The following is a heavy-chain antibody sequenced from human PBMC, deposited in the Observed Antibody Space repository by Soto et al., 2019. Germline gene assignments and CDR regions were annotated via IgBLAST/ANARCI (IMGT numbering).Heavy chain of an antibody. J-gene: IGHJ6*02. CDR3: ARLLDTAMVHYYYYGMDV. D-gene: IGHD5-18*01. Sequence: GASVKVSCKASGGTFSSYAISWVRQAPGQGLEWMGGIITIFGTANYAQKFQGRVTITADESTSTAYMELSSLRSEDTAVYYCARLLDTAMVHYYYYGMDVWGQGTTVTVSS. CDR2: IITIFGTA. V-gene: IGHV1-69*13. CDR1: GGTFSSYA.